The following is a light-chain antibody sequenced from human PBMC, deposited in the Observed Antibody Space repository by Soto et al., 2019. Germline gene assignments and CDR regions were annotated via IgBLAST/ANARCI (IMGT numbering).Light chain of an antibody. J-gene: IGLJ3*02. CDR1: SSNIGKNY. CDR2: DND. Sequence: QSVLTQPPSVSAAPGQKVSISCSGSSSNIGKNYVSWYQQFPGTAPKLLIYDNDKRPPGIPDRFSGSKSGTSATLGITGLQTGDEADYYCATWDSSLSAGVFGGGTKLTVL. V-gene: IGLV1-51*01. CDR3: ATWDSSLSAGV.